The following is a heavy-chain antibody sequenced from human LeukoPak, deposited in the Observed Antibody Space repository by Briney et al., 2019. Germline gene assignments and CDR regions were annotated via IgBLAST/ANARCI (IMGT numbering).Heavy chain of an antibody. CDR2: IKGDGSAT. CDR1: GFTFSNYW. D-gene: IGHD3-16*01. V-gene: IGHV3-7*01. J-gene: IGHJ4*02. CDR3: VSWGATDTY. Sequence: GSLRLSCAGSGFTFSNYWMSWVRQAPGKGLEWVAHIKGDGSATYYVDSVKGRCSISRDNAKNSVFLQMNSLRDEDTAVFYCVSWGATDTYWGQGTLVTVSS.